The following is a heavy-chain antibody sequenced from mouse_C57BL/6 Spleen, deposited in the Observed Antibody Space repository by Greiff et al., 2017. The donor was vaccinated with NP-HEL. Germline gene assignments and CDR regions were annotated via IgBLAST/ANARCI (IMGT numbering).Heavy chain of an antibody. CDR3: ALMVTTDGGFAY. CDR2: IFPGSGST. CDR1: GYTFTDYY. D-gene: IGHD2-2*01. V-gene: IGHV1-75*01. J-gene: IGHJ3*01. Sequence: QVQLKESGPELVKPGASVKISCKASGYTFTDYYINWVKQRPGQGLEWIGWIFPGSGSTYYNEKFKGKATLTVDKSSITAYMLLSSLTSEDSAVYFCALMVTTDGGFAYWGQGTLVTVSA.